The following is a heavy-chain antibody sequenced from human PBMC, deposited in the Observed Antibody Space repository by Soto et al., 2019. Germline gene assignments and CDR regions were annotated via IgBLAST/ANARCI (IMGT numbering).Heavy chain of an antibody. D-gene: IGHD5-18*01. J-gene: IGHJ5*02. Sequence: PSETLSLTCPVSGASVSTGAYYWGWVRKRPGRGLEWIGYVYESGYTYYTMSLKSRLTISLDRSKKQFSLGLTSFTAADTAVYYCVRALRHTAMVYPWFDPGGQGTLVTVSS. V-gene: IGHV4-31*03. CDR2: VYESGYT. CDR3: VRALRHTAMVYPWFDP. CDR1: GASVSTGAYY.